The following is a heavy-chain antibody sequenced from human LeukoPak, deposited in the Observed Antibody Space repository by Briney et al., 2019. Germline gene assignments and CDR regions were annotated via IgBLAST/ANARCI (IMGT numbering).Heavy chain of an antibody. CDR2: ISAYNGNT. J-gene: IGHJ3*02. CDR1: GYTFTSYG. D-gene: IGHD5-12*01. V-gene: IGHV1-18*01. Sequence: GASVKVSCKASGYTFTSYGISWVRQAPGQGLEWMGWISAYNGNTNYAQKLQGRVTMTTDTTTSTAYMELRSLRSDDTAVYYCARGGYSGYDSEAFDIWGQGTMVTVSS. CDR3: ARGGYSGYDSEAFDI.